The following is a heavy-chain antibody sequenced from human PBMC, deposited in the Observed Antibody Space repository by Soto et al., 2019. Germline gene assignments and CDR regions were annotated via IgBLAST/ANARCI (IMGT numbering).Heavy chain of an antibody. D-gene: IGHD5-12*01. J-gene: IGHJ4*02. CDR2: IHHGGRT. CDR1: GGSISDHNW. Sequence: QVQLQESGPGLVQPSGTLSLTCAVSGGSISDHNWWSWVRQPPGKGLEWIAEIHHGGRTNYKASLKSRLTMSIDKSQNHFSLRLTSVTAADPAVYFCARDGTEGYNLVFGGQGTLVTVSS. V-gene: IGHV4-4*02. CDR3: ARDGTEGYNLVF.